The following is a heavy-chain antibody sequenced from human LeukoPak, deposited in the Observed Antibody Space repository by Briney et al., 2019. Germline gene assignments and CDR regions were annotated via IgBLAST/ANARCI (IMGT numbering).Heavy chain of an antibody. CDR1: GFTFSSYA. V-gene: IGHV3-30-3*01. Sequence: PGGSLRLSYAASGFTFSSYAMHWVRQAPGKGLEWVAVISYDGSNKYYADSVKGRFTISRDNSKNTLYLQMNSLRAEDTAVYYCARDLTYSSSNYGMDVWGQGTTVTVSS. CDR2: ISYDGSNK. J-gene: IGHJ6*02. D-gene: IGHD6-6*01. CDR3: ARDLTYSSSNYGMDV.